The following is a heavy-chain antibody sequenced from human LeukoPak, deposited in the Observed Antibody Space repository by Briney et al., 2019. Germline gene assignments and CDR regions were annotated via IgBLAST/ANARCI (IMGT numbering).Heavy chain of an antibody. CDR1: GFTFDDYA. J-gene: IGHJ3*02. CDR3: AKDILFWVGATKGAFDI. D-gene: IGHD1-26*01. V-gene: IGHV3-9*01. Sequence: GRSLRLSCAASGFTFDDYAMHWVRQAPGKGLGWVSGISWNSGSIGYADSVKGRFTISRDNAKNSLYLQMNSLRAEDTALYYCAKDILFWVGATKGAFDIWGQGTMVTVSS. CDR2: ISWNSGSI.